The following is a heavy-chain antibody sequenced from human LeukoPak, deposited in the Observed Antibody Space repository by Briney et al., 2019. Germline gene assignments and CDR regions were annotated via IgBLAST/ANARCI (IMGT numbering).Heavy chain of an antibody. V-gene: IGHV5-51*01. CDR1: GYRFTSYW. CDR2: IYPGDSDT. Sequence: GESLKISCKGSGYRFTSYWIGWVRQMPGKGLEWMGFIYPGDSDTRYSPSFQGQVTISADKSMSTAYLQWSSLRASDTAMYYCARRRGRYSGDAFDIWGQGTMVTVSS. CDR3: ARRRGRYSGDAFDI. D-gene: IGHD1-26*01. J-gene: IGHJ3*02.